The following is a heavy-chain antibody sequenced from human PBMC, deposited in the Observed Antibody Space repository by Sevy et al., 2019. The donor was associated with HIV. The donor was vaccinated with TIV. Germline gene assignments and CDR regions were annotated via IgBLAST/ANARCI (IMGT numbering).Heavy chain of an antibody. V-gene: IGHV3-23*01. CDR2: LIGGGSRT. J-gene: IGHJ6*02. CDR1: GFPFSNFA. Sequence: GESLKISCAASGFPFSNFAMSWVRQAPGKGLEWVSTLIGGGSRTYYADSVTGPFIISRDNSRNTLYLQMNSLRAEDTAIYYCAKRRVQSGLSGGGANYGMDVCGRGTTVTVSS. CDR3: AKRRVQSGLSGGGANYGMDV. D-gene: IGHD2-8*02.